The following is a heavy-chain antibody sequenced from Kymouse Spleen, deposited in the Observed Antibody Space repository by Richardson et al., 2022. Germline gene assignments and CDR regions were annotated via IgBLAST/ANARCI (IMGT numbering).Heavy chain of an antibody. CDR2: ISWNSGSI. CDR1: GFTFDDYA. CDR3: AKDKLPTYYDILTGYPYFDY. D-gene: IGHD3-9*01. J-gene: IGHJ4*02. V-gene: IGHV3-9*01. Sequence: EVQLVESGGGLVQPGRSLRLSCAASGFTFDDYAMHWVRQAPGKGLEWVSGISWNSGSIGYADSVKGRFTISRDNAKNSLYLQMNSLRAEDTALYYCAKDKLPTYYDILTGYPYFDYWGQGTLVTVSS.